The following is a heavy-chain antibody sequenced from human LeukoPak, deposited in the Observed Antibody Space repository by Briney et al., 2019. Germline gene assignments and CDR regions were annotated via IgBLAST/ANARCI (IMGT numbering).Heavy chain of an antibody. V-gene: IGHV3-23*01. CDR1: GFTFSSYA. D-gene: IGHD6-13*01. J-gene: IGHJ4*02. Sequence: GGSLRLSCAAFGFTFSSYAMSWVRQAPGKGLEWVSAISGSGGSTYYADSVKGRFTISRDNSKNTLYLQLNSLRAEDTAVYYCAKDFFGSGSSLYNYFDYWGQGTLVTVSS. CDR3: AKDFFGSGSSLYNYFDY. CDR2: ISGSGGST.